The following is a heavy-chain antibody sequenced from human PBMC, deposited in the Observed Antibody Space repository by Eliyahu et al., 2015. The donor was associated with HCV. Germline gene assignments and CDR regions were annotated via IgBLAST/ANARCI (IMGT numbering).Heavy chain of an antibody. CDR3: ARGHRDCGGGCYSG. Sequence: QLMDSGGGLVQSGGSLTLSCXXXGFDFQGHAMNWXRQSPVRGLEWVASISGPGTNTYYAGPVEGRFIISRDNSRNTVELQMNDLRRGDTAMYYCARGHRDCGGGCYSGWGQGTLVIVAS. CDR1: GFDFQGHA. D-gene: IGHD2-15*01. CDR2: ISGPGTNT. J-gene: IGHJ4*02. V-gene: IGHV3-23*01.